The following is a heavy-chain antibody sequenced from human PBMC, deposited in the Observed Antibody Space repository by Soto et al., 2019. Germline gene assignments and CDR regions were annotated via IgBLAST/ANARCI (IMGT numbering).Heavy chain of an antibody. J-gene: IGHJ4*02. CDR3: ARDSYDSSGYYPLI. CDR1: GVSISSGDYY. Sequence: SETLSLTCTVSGVSISSGDYYWCWIRQPPGKGLEWIGYIYYSGSTYYNPSLKSRVTISVDTSKNQFSLKLSSVTAADTAVYYCARDSYDSSGYYPLIWGQGTLVTVSS. CDR2: IYYSGST. D-gene: IGHD3-22*01. V-gene: IGHV4-30-4*01.